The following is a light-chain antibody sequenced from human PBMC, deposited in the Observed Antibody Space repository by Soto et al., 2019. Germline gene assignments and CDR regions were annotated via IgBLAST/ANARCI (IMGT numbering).Light chain of an antibody. Sequence: DIVMTQSPDSLAVSLGERATINCKSSQSVLYSSNNKNYLAWYQQKPGQPPKMVIYWASTRESGVPDRFSGSGSGTDFTLTISSLQAEDVAVYYGQQYYSTTPTFGQGTKLEIK. V-gene: IGKV4-1*01. CDR1: QSVLYSSNNKNY. CDR2: WAS. CDR3: QQYYSTTPT. J-gene: IGKJ2*01.